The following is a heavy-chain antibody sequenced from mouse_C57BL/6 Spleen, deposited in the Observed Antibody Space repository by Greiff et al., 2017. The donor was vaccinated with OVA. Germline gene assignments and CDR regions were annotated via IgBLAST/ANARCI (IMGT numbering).Heavy chain of an antibody. D-gene: IGHD2-4*01. CDR2: INPNNGGT. CDR3: ARGNDYDGGTFAY. Sequence: VQLQQSGPELVKPGASVKISCKASGYTFTDYYMNWVKQSHGKSLEWIGDINPNNGGTSYNQKFKGKATLTVDKSSSTAYMELRSLTSEDSAVYYCARGNDYDGGTFAYWGQGTLVTVSA. V-gene: IGHV1-26*01. CDR1: GYTFTDYY. J-gene: IGHJ3*01.